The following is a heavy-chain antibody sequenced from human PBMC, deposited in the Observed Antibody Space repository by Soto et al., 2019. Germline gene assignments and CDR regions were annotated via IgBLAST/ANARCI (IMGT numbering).Heavy chain of an antibody. V-gene: IGHV4-59*01. CDR1: GSSIRSYY. CDR2: IYYSGST. D-gene: IGHD5-12*01. Sequence: QVQLQESGPGLVKPSETLSLTCTVSGSSIRSYYWTWIRQPPGMGLEWIGYIYYSGSTNYNPSLKSXXTMSVDTSKNQFSLKLTSVTAADTAVYYCARVDSAYDFFDYWGQGTLVTVSS. CDR3: ARVDSAYDFFDY. J-gene: IGHJ4*02.